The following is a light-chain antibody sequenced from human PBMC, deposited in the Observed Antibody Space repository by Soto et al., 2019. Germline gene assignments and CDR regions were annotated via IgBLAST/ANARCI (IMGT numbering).Light chain of an antibody. J-gene: IGKJ1*01. V-gene: IGKV3-20*01. CDR3: HHSGNSHGT. CDR1: QTISSRY. CDR2: GAS. Sequence: EIVLAQSPGTLSLSPGERATLSCRASQTISSRYLTWYQQKSGQVPRLLIYGASSRATGIPDRFSGSGYGTDFTLTISRLEPEDFAVYYGHHSGNSHGTFGQGTKVEIK.